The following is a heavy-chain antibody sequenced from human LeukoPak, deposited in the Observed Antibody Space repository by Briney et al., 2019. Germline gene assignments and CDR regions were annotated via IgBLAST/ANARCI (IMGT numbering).Heavy chain of an antibody. CDR1: GYTFSNYY. CDR2: INPSGGGT. Sequence: ASVKVSCKASGYTFSNYYIRWVRQAPGQGLEWMGIINPSGGGTTYAQKFQGRVTMTRDTSTSTVYMELSSLRSEDTAVYFCARDQDTIGYGENLSWAQGVLAPVPP. V-gene: IGHV1-46*01. J-gene: IGHJ5*02. CDR3: ARDQDTIGYGENLS. D-gene: IGHD4-17*01.